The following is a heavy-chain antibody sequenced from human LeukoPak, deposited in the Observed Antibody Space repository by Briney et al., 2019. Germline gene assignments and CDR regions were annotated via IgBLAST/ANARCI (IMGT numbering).Heavy chain of an antibody. CDR3: ARGYYLVIVVVPAANYFDY. V-gene: IGHV4-34*01. Sequence: SETLSLTCAVYGGSFSGYYWSWIRQPPGKGLEWIGEINHSGSTNYNPSLKSRVTISVDTSKNQFSLKLSSVTAADTAVYYCARGYYLVIVVVPAANYFDYWGQGTLVTVSS. J-gene: IGHJ4*02. CDR2: INHSGST. D-gene: IGHD2-2*03. CDR1: GGSFSGYY.